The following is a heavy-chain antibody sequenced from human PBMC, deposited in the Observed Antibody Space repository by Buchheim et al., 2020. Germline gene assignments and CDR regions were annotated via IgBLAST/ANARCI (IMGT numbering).Heavy chain of an antibody. CDR1: GGSISSYY. Sequence: QVQLQESGPGLVKPSETLSLTCTVSGGSISSYYWSWIRQPPGKGLEWIGYIYYSGSTNYNPSLKSRVTISVDTSKNQFSLKLSSVTAADTAVYYCARGYCSGGSCLGWYFDLWGRGTL. J-gene: IGHJ2*01. CDR2: IYYSGST. V-gene: IGHV4-59*01. CDR3: ARGYCSGGSCLGWYFDL. D-gene: IGHD2-15*01.